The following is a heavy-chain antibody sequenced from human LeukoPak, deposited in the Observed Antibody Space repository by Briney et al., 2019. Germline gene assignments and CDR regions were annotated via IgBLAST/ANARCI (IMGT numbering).Heavy chain of an antibody. Sequence: SGGSLRLSCVASGFTHRKKYKRWVREARGKGVEWVSVLYNAGSTYYADSVKGRFTISRDNSKNTLYLQMYSLRAEDTAVYYCASLKGLFDYFDYWGQGILVTVYS. CDR2: LYNAGST. V-gene: IGHV3-53*01. J-gene: IGHJ4*02. D-gene: IGHD3-22*01. CDR3: ASLKGLFDYFDY. CDR1: GFTHRKKY.